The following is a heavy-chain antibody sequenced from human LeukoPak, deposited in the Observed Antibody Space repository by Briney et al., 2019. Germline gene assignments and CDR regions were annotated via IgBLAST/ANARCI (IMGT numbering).Heavy chain of an antibody. D-gene: IGHD5-18*01. CDR1: GGSINSYY. Sequence: SETLSLTCTVSGGSINSYYWGWIRQPPGKGLEWIGYIYYSGSTNYNPSLKSRVTISVDTSKNQFSLKLSSVTAADTAVYYCARDKGYSYGYRGWFDPWGQGTLVTVSS. CDR2: IYYSGST. CDR3: ARDKGYSYGYRGWFDP. J-gene: IGHJ5*02. V-gene: IGHV4-59*01.